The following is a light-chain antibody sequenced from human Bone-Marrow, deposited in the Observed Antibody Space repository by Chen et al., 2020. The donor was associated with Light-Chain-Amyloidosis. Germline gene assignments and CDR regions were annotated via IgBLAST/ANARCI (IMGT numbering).Light chain of an antibody. V-gene: IGLV3-25*03. CDR3: QSADSSGTYEVI. CDR2: RDT. Sequence: SYELTQPPSVSVSPGQTARITCTGDDLPTKYTYWYQQKPGQAPVLVIHRDTEMPSGISERFSGTSSGTTTTLTISGVQTEDEADYHSQSADSSGTYEVIFGGGIKLTVL. J-gene: IGLJ2*01. CDR1: DLPTKY.